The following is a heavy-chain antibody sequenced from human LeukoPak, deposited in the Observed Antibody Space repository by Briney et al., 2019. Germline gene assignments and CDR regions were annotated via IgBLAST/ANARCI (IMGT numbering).Heavy chain of an antibody. CDR2: IYYSGST. CDR3: ARWVSIAVAGTKYYFDY. J-gene: IGHJ4*02. CDR1: GGSISSSSYY. V-gene: IGHV4-39*07. Sequence: PSQTLSLTCTVSGGSISSSSYYWGWIRQPPGKGLEWIGSIYYSGSTYYNPSLKSRVTISVDTSKNQFSLKLSSVTAADTAVYYCARWVSIAVAGTKYYFDYWGQGTLVTVSS. D-gene: IGHD6-19*01.